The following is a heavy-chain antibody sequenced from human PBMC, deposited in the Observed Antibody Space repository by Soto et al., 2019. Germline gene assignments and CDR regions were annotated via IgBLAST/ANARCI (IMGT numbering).Heavy chain of an antibody. D-gene: IGHD2-21*02. CDR2: IKTKAESYAT. J-gene: IGHJ4*02. CDR1: GFRFSGSD. CDR3: TRRDCSGGDFYADCES. Sequence: EVHLVESGGGLVQPGGSLKLSCAASGFRFSGSDMHWVRQASGEGLEWVGRIKTKAESYATALAASVKGRFSLSRDDAKNTAYLEMNSLKTEETAVSYCTRRDCSGGDFYADCESWGQGALGTVSS. V-gene: IGHV3-73*01.